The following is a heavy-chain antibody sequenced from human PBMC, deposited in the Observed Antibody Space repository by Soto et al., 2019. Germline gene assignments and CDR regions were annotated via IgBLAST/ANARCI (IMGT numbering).Heavy chain of an antibody. D-gene: IGHD6-13*01. Sequence: QVQLVESGGGVVQPGRSLRLSCAASGFTFSSYAMHWVRQAPGKGLEWVAVISYDGSNKYYADSVKGRFTISRDNSKNTLYLQMNSLRAEDTAVYYCARELVPLSNWFDPWGQGTRVTVSS. CDR1: GFTFSSYA. CDR2: ISYDGSNK. V-gene: IGHV3-30-3*01. CDR3: ARELVPLSNWFDP. J-gene: IGHJ5*02.